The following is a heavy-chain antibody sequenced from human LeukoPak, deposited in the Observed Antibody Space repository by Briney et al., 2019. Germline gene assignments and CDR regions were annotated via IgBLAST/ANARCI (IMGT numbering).Heavy chain of an antibody. Sequence: RPGGSLRLSCAASGFTFSSYGMHWVRQAPGKGLDWVAIISHDGSIKYYIDSVMGRFTISRDNSKNTLYLQMDSLRADDTAVYYCAKDFWYGDYEGGWGQGTLVTVSS. J-gene: IGHJ1*01. CDR1: GFTFSSYG. D-gene: IGHD4-17*01. V-gene: IGHV3-30*18. CDR3: AKDFWYGDYEGG. CDR2: ISHDGSIK.